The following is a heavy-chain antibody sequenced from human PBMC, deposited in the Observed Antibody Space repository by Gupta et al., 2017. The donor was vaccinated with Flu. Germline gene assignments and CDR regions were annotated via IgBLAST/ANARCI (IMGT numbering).Heavy chain of an antibody. Sequence: GYTFTNQAIRWVRQAPGQRLEWMGWINTDNGNTKYSQTFQGRVTITRDTSASTVYLELSSLRSEDTAVYYCARRLSSSSWDEVFDIWGQGTMGTVSS. V-gene: IGHV1-3*04. CDR1: GYTFTNQA. D-gene: IGHD2-2*01. CDR2: INTDNGNT. CDR3: ARRLSSSSWDEVFDI. J-gene: IGHJ3*02.